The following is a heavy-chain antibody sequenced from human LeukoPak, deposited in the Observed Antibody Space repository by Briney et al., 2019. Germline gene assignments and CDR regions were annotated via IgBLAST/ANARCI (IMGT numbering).Heavy chain of an antibody. J-gene: IGHJ2*01. Sequence: ASVKVSCKASGYTFTSYGISWVRQAPGQGLERMGWISAYNGNTNYAQKLQGRVTMTTDTSTSTAYMELRSLRSDDTAVYYCARAYCGGDCYSYHGPQMMENWYFDLWGRGTLVTVSS. CDR3: ARAYCGGDCYSYHGPQMMENWYFDL. CDR2: ISAYNGNT. CDR1: GYTFTSYG. D-gene: IGHD2-21*02. V-gene: IGHV1-18*01.